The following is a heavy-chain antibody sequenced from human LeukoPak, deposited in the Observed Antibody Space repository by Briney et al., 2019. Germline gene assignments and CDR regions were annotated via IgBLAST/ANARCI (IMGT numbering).Heavy chain of an antibody. CDR2: INPNSGDT. D-gene: IGHD2-2*01. CDR3: ARVQYQLLFEGNWFDP. Sequence: ASVKVSCKASGYTFAGYYIHWVRQAPGQGLEWMGWINPNSGDTHYAQKFQGRVTMTRDTSITTAYMDLNSLISDDTAVYYCARVQYQLLFEGNWFDPWGHGTLVTVS. V-gene: IGHV1-2*02. J-gene: IGHJ5*02. CDR1: GYTFAGYY.